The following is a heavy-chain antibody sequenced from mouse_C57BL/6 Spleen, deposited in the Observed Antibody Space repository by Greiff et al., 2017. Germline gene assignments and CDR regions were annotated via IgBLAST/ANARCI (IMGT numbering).Heavy chain of an antibody. CDR1: GYAFSSSW. CDR2: IYPGGGAT. Sequence: QVQLKQSGPELVKPGASVKISCKASGYAFSSSWMNWVKQRPGKGLEWIGRIYPGGGATNYTGQFKGKATLTADKSSSKAYMPLSSLTSEDPAVDFCARERAMVALDYWGQGTTLTVSS. CDR3: ARERAMVALDY. J-gene: IGHJ2*01. V-gene: IGHV1-82*01. D-gene: IGHD2-2*01.